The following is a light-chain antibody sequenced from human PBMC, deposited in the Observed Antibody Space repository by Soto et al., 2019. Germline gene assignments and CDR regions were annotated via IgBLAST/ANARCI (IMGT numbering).Light chain of an antibody. Sequence: QSALTQPASVSGSPGQSITISCTGTSSDVGSYNYVSWYQQHPGKAPKPMIYEVSNRPSGVSNRFSGSKSGNTASLTISGLLAEDEADYYCSSYTSSSPLVFGGGTKLTVL. J-gene: IGLJ2*01. CDR1: SSDVGSYNY. CDR2: EVS. V-gene: IGLV2-14*01. CDR3: SSYTSSSPLV.